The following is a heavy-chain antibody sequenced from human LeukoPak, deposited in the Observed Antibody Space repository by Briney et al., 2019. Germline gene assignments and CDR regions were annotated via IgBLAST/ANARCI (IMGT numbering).Heavy chain of an antibody. J-gene: IGHJ4*02. D-gene: IGHD3-22*01. CDR2: ISYDGSNK. V-gene: IGHV3-30*03. Sequence: GGSLRLSCAASGFTFSSYGMHWVRQAPGKGLEWVAVISYDGSNKYYADSVKGRFTISRDNSKNTLYLQMNSLRAEDTAVYYCARAFRGITMIVVDPGFDYWGQGTLVTVSS. CDR3: ARAFRGITMIVVDPGFDY. CDR1: GFTFSSYG.